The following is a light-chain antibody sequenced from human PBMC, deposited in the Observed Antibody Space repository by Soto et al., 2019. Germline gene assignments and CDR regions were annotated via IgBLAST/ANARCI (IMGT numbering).Light chain of an antibody. J-gene: IGKJ4*02. Sequence: EIALTQSPATLSLSPGERATLSCRASQSVSSYLAWYQQKPGQAPRLLIYDASNRATGIPARFSGSGSGTDFALTISSLEPEDFAVYYCQQRSNWPSTFGGVTKVEIK. CDR1: QSVSSY. CDR2: DAS. V-gene: IGKV3-11*01. CDR3: QQRSNWPST.